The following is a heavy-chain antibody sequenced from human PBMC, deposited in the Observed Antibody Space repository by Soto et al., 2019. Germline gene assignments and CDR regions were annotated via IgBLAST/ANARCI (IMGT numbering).Heavy chain of an antibody. D-gene: IGHD3-3*01. J-gene: IGHJ4*02. CDR1: GYTFTGYY. Sequence: ASVKVSCKASGYTFTGYYMHWVRQAPGQGLEWMGWINPNSGGTNYAQKFQGWVTMTRDTSISTAYMELSRLRSDDTAVYYCARDSDFWSGYGYYFDYWGQGTLVTVSS. V-gene: IGHV1-2*04. CDR2: INPNSGGT. CDR3: ARDSDFWSGYGYYFDY.